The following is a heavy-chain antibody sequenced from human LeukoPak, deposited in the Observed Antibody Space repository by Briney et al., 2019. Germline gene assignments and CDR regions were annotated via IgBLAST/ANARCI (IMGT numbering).Heavy chain of an antibody. V-gene: IGHV4-39*07. CDR2: IYYSGST. D-gene: IGHD3-16*01. Sequence: SETLSLTCTVSGGSISSSSYYWGWIRQPPGKGLEWIGNIYYSGSTYYNPSLKSRVTISADTSKNQFSLKLSSVTAADTAVYYCATNLQGVDYWGQGTLVTVSS. J-gene: IGHJ4*02. CDR3: ATNLQGVDY. CDR1: GGSISSSSYY.